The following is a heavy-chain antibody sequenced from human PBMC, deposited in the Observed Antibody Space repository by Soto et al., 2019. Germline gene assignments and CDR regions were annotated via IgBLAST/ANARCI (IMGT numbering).Heavy chain of an antibody. Sequence: QVQLVQSGAEVKKPGASVKVSCKASGYTFTSYAMHWVRQAPGQRHEWMGWINAGNGNTKYSQKFQGRVTITRDTSASTAYMELSSLRSEDTAVYYCAREPSSGPLPHDYWGQGTLVTVSS. D-gene: IGHD6-19*01. J-gene: IGHJ4*02. CDR2: INAGNGNT. V-gene: IGHV1-3*01. CDR3: AREPSSGPLPHDY. CDR1: GYTFTSYA.